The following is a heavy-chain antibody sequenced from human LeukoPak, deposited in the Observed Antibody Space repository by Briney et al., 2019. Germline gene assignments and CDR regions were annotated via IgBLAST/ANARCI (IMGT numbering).Heavy chain of an antibody. V-gene: IGHV1-2*06. CDR3: ARDRGGCSSTSCYLNWFDP. J-gene: IGHJ5*02. Sequence: ASVKVSCKASGYTFTGYYMHWVRQAPGQGLEWMGRINPNSGGTDYAQKFQGRVTMTRYTSISTAYMELSRLRSDDTAVYYCARDRGGCSSTSCYLNWFDPWGQGTLVTVSS. D-gene: IGHD2-2*01. CDR2: INPNSGGT. CDR1: GYTFTGYY.